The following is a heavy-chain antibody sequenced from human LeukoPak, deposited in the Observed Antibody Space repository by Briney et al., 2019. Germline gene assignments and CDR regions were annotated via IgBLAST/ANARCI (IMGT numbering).Heavy chain of an antibody. J-gene: IGHJ4*02. CDR3: AKDGGSYFDY. CDR2: IRYDGSNK. Sequence: GGSLRPSCAASGFSFSTYGMHWVRQAPGKGLEWVALIRYDGSNKYYADSVKGRLTISRDNSKNTLYLQVNSLRAEDTAVYYCAKDGGSYFDYLGQGTLVTVSS. V-gene: IGHV3-30*02. D-gene: IGHD1-26*01. CDR1: GFSFSTYG.